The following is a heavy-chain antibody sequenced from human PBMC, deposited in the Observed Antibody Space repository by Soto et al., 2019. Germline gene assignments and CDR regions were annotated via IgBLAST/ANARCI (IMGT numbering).Heavy chain of an antibody. CDR1: GYTFTSYG. V-gene: IGHV1-3*01. CDR2: INAANGDT. J-gene: IGHJ5*02. D-gene: IGHD6-13*01. CDR3: VRRHVSATGIDWFDP. Sequence: VASVKVSCKASGYTFTSYGIHWVRQAPGQRLEWMGWINAANGDTKYSPKFQGRVTITRDTSASTAYMELSSLRSEDTAVYYCVRRHVSATGIDWFDPWGQGTPVTVSS.